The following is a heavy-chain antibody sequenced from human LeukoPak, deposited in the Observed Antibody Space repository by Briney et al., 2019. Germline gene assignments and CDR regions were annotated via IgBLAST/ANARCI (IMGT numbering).Heavy chain of an antibody. CDR2: IKQDGSEK. Sequence: GGSLRLSCAASGFTFSSYWMSRVRQAPGKGLEWVANIKQDGSEKYYVDSVKGRFTISRDNAKNSLYLQMNSLRAEDTAVYYCARDTSGYDSDYYGMDVWGQGTTVTVSS. CDR1: GFTFSSYW. V-gene: IGHV3-7*01. J-gene: IGHJ6*02. D-gene: IGHD5-12*01. CDR3: ARDTSGYDSDYYGMDV.